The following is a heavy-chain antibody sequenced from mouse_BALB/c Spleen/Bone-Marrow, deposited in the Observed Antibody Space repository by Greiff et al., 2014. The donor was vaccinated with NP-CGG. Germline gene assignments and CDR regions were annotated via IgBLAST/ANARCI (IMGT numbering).Heavy chain of an antibody. V-gene: IGHV14-4*02. CDR2: IYPENGDT. D-gene: IGHD1-2*01. CDR1: GFNIKDYY. J-gene: IGHJ2*01. CDR3: NARGDYGFDYFDY. Sequence: VQLQQSGAELVRSGASVKLSCTASGFNIKDYYMHWVKQRPEQGLEWIGWIYPENGDTEYAQKFQGKATMTADTSSNTAYLQLSSLTSEDTAVYYCNARGDYGFDYFDYWGQGTTLTVSS.